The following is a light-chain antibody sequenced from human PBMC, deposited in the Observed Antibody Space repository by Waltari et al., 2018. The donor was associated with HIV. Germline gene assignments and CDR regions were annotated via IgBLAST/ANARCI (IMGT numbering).Light chain of an antibody. CDR1: TSDVGAYNF. Sequence: QSALTQPPSVSGSPGQSVTISCTGTTSDVGAYNFVSWCQQHPGKAPKVLIYDVSKRPSGVPDRFSGSKSGNTASLTISGLQAEDEADYYCCSYAGSYTWVFGGGTKLTVL. CDR2: DVS. CDR3: CSYAGSYTWV. J-gene: IGLJ3*02. V-gene: IGLV2-11*01.